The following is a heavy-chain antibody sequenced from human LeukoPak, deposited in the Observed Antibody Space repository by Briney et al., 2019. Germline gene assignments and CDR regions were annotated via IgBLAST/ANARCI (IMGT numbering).Heavy chain of an antibody. CDR2: IYSGGST. CDR3: ALYDFWSGYLGY. J-gene: IGHJ4*02. Sequence: GGSLRLSCAASGFTVSSNYMSWVRQAPGKGLEWVSVIYSGGSTYYADSVKGRFTISSDNSKNTLYLQMNSLRAEDTAVYYCALYDFWSGYLGYWGQGTLVTVSS. V-gene: IGHV3-66*02. CDR1: GFTVSSNY. D-gene: IGHD3-3*01.